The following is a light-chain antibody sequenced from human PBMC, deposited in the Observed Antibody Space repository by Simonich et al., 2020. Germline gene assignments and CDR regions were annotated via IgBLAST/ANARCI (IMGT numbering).Light chain of an antibody. CDR3: QSYDSSNVV. V-gene: IGLV6-57*03. CDR2: EDN. Sequence: NFMLTQPHSVSESPGKTVTISCTRRSGSIASNDVQWYQQRPGSAPTTVIYEDNQRPSGVPDRFAGSIDSSSNSASLTISGLKTEDEADYYCQSYDSSNVVFGGGTKLTVL. CDR1: SGSIASND. J-gene: IGLJ2*01.